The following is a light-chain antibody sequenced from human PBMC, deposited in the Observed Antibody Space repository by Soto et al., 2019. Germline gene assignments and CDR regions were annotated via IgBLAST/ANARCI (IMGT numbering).Light chain of an antibody. CDR1: HSVSSN. CDR3: QKYYTSRS. J-gene: IGKJ4*01. V-gene: IGKV3-15*01. Sequence: FVSSGDRAILAFRTSHSVSSNLAWYQQKLGQVPRPRIYGASTRAAGITARFSGSGSGTEFTPTSSSLQSEDFAVYYCQKYYTSRSFGRGTKVDIK. CDR2: GAS.